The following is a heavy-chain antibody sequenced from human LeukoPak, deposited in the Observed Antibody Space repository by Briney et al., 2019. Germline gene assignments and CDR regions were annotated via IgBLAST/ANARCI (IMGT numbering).Heavy chain of an antibody. V-gene: IGHV3-74*01. CDR3: ARDCCSNNWNDGDY. D-gene: IGHD1-20*01. CDR1: GFTFSTYW. Sequence: PGGSLRLSCSASGFTFSTYWMHWVRQAPGKGLVWVSRINGDGTTTYYADSVKGRFTISRDNAKNTLYLQMNSLRAEDTAVYYCARDCCSNNWNDGDYWGQGTLVTVSS. J-gene: IGHJ4*02. CDR2: INGDGTTT.